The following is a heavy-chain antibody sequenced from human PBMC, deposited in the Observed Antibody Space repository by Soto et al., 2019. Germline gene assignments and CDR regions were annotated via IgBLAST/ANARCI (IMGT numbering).Heavy chain of an antibody. CDR3: ASCTAPYDTPVKPRLEP. D-gene: IGHD3-22*01. J-gene: IGHJ4*02. CDR2: TYYKSKWFH. Sequence: PSQTLSLTCAISGDSVSSDSAAWTWIRQSPSRDLEWLGRTYYKSKWFHDYAFSVKGRITINADPSKNQVSLQLNSVTPEDTAVNFCASCTAPYDTPVKPRLEPGGQGTQVT. CDR1: GDSVSSDSAA. V-gene: IGHV6-1*01.